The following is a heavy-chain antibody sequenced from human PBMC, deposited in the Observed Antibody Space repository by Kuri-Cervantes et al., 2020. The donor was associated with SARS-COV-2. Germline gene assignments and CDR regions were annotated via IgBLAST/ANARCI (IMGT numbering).Heavy chain of an antibody. J-gene: IGHJ3*02. CDR1: GFTVSSNY. Sequence: GGSLRLSCAASGFTVSSNYMSWVRQAPGKGLEWVSVIYSGGSTYYADSVKGRFTISRDNSKNTLYLQMNSLRAKDTAVYYCAREAYNYYYDSSGYLLGGAFDIWGQGTMVTVSS. CDR3: AREAYNYYYDSSGYLLGGAFDI. V-gene: IGHV3-53*01. D-gene: IGHD3-22*01. CDR2: IYSGGST.